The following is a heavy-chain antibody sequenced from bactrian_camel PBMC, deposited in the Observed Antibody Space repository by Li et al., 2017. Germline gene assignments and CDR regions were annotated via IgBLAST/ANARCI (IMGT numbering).Heavy chain of an antibody. D-gene: IGHD4*01. CDR2: IDSDSKT. V-gene: IGHV3S53*01. Sequence: VQLVESGGGSVQAGGSLRLSCAASRYMYDNGCMGWVRQAPGKEREGVGTIDSDSKTTYADSVKGRFSISKDNAKNTLYLQMNSLEPEDTAIYYCAARYSGGSDGMSVRHLTSSAYNDWGQGTQVTVS. CDR3: AARYSGGSDGMSVRHLTSSAYND. J-gene: IGHJ4*01. CDR1: RYMYDNGC.